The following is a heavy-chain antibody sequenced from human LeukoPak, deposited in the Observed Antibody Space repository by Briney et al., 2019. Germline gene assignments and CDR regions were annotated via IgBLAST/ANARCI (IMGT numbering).Heavy chain of an antibody. CDR3: AKVKYPPHDIVVVPAAPPYYFDY. CDR2: ISYDGSNK. D-gene: IGHD2-2*01. Sequence: GRSLRLSCAASGFTFSSYAMHWVRQAPGKGLEWVAVISYDGSNKYYADSVKGRFTISRDNSKNTLYPQMNSLRAEDTAVYYCAKVKYPPHDIVVVPAAPPYYFDYWGQGTLVTVSS. J-gene: IGHJ4*02. V-gene: IGHV3-30-3*01. CDR1: GFTFSSYA.